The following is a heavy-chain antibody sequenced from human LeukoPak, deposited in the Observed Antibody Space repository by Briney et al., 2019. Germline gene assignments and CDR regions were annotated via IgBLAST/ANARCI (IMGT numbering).Heavy chain of an antibody. CDR1: GFTFSSYA. D-gene: IGHD6-13*01. CDR3: AREGPYSSTSHPKPGFDY. V-gene: IGHV3-30*04. J-gene: IGHJ4*02. CDR2: ISYDGSNK. Sequence: GGSLRLSCAASGFTFSSYAMHWVRQAPGKGLEWVAVISYDGSNKYYADSVKGRFTISRDNSKNTLYLQMNSLRAEDTAVYYCAREGPYSSTSHPKPGFDYWGQGTLVTVSS.